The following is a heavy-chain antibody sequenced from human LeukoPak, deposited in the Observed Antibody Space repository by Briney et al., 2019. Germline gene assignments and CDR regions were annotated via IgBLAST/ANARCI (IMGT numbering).Heavy chain of an antibody. CDR2: IRSSGGST. CDR3: ARDLPPYYFDY. CDR1: GFTFSTYA. Sequence: GGSLRLSCAASGFTFSTYAMSWVRQAPGKGLEWVSLIRSSGGSTYYADSVKGRFTISRDISKNMLYLQMNSLRGEDTAVYYCARDLPPYYFDYWGQGTLVTVSS. V-gene: IGHV3-23*01. J-gene: IGHJ4*02.